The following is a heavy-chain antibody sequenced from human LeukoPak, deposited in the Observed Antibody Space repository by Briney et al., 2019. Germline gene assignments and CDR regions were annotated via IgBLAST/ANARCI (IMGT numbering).Heavy chain of an antibody. CDR1: GFTFSSYG. D-gene: IGHD3-10*01. V-gene: IGHV3-30*18. CDR3: AKGFVKYYFDY. CDR2: ISYDGSNK. J-gene: IGHJ4*02. Sequence: GGSLKLSCAASGFTFSSYGMHWVRQAPGKGLEWVAVISYDGSNKYYADSVKGRFTISRDNSKNTLYLQMNSLRAEDTAVYYCAKGFVKYYFDYWGQGTLVTVSS.